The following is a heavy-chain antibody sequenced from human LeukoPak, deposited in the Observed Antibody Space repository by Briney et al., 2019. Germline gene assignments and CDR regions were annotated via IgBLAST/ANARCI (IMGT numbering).Heavy chain of an antibody. CDR1: GFTFSTYW. CDR3: AELGITMIGGV. J-gene: IGHJ6*04. D-gene: IGHD3-10*02. Sequence: TGGSLRLSCAASGFTFSTYWMTWVRQAPGKGREGVANIKADGSEEYYVGSVKGRFTISRDNAKNSLYLQMTSLRAEDTAVYYCAELGITMIGGVWGKGTTVTISS. V-gene: IGHV3-7*01. CDR2: IKADGSEE.